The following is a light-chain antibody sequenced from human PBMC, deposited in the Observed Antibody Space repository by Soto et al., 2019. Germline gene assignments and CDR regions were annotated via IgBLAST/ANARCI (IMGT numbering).Light chain of an antibody. Sequence: QSALAQPRSVSGSPGQLLTISCTGTSSDVDDYRYVSWYQQYPGKAPKLVIYDRTKRPPGVPDRFSGSNSGNTASLTISGLQAEEEADYYCCSYVTTPEIFGTGTKVNVL. CDR2: DRT. CDR1: SSDVDDYRY. V-gene: IGLV2-11*01. CDR3: CSYVTTPEI. J-gene: IGLJ1*01.